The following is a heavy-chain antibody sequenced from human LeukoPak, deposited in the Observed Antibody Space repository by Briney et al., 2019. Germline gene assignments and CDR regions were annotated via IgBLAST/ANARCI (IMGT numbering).Heavy chain of an antibody. Sequence: PSQTLSLTCAVSGGSISSGGYSWSWIRQPPGKGLEWIGYIYHSGSTYYNPSLKSRVTISVDRSKNQFSLKLSSVTAADTAVYYCVRVRELGYCSSTSCSGRWFDPWGQGTLVTVSS. CDR3: VRVRELGYCSSTSCSGRWFDP. D-gene: IGHD2-2*01. J-gene: IGHJ5*02. CDR1: GGSISSGGYS. V-gene: IGHV4-30-2*01. CDR2: IYHSGST.